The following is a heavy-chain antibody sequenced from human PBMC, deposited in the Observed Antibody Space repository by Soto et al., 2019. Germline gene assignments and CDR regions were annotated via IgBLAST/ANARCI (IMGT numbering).Heavy chain of an antibody. CDR3: ARDDVLCDGGRCYGVPLDV. D-gene: IGHD2-15*01. CDR2: IQSGDTK. J-gene: IGHJ6*03. CDR1: GVTVNSKY. V-gene: IGHV3-66*01. Sequence: PGGTMRLSPAPSGVTVNSKYMNWLRHAPGKGQEWLSLIQSGDTKHYADSVKGRFTISRDTSENTVHLQMDSLRAEDTAVYYCARDDVLCDGGRCYGVPLDVWGKGT.